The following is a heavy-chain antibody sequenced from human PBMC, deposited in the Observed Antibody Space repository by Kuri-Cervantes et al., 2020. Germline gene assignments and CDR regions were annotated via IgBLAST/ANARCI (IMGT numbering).Heavy chain of an antibody. V-gene: IGHV3-30*02. Sequence: GESLKISCAASGFTFSNYGMHWVRQAPGKGLEWVAFIRYDGSNKYYADSVKGRFTISRDNSKNTLYLQMNTLRGEDTAVYYCARIEGIAAAATSWYFDLWGRGTLVTVSS. CDR3: ARIEGIAAAATSWYFDL. D-gene: IGHD6-13*01. J-gene: IGHJ2*01. CDR1: GFTFSNYG. CDR2: IRYDGSNK.